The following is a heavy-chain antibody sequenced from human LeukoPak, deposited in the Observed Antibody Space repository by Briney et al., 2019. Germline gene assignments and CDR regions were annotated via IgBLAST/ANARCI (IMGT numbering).Heavy chain of an antibody. CDR2: ISGCGERT. J-gene: IGHJ4*02. V-gene: IGHV3-23*01. CDR1: GFTFSRYV. CDR3: AIPLYDSSGVGGYFDY. D-gene: IGHD3-22*01. Sequence: GGSLTLSCAVSGFTFSRYVLSGVRRAPRGGVEGVSAISGCGERTYYTHSVKRRFTISRDTSKNTLYLQMNTVSAVDTAVYYCAIPLYDSSGVGGYFDYWGQGTLVTVP.